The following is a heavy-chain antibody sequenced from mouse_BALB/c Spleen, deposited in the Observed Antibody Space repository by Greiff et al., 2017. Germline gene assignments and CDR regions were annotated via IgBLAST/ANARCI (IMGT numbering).Heavy chain of an antibody. CDR2: IDPANGNT. D-gene: IGHD1-1*01. CDR1: GFNIKDTY. Sequence: VQLQQSGAELVKPGASVKLSCTASGFNIKDTYMHWVKQRPEQGLEWIGRIDPANGNTKYDPKFQGKATITADTSSNTAYLQLSSLTSEDTAVYYCARKRGLLLRGTWGQGTLVTVSA. CDR3: ARKRGLLLRGT. J-gene: IGHJ3*01. V-gene: IGHV14-3*02.